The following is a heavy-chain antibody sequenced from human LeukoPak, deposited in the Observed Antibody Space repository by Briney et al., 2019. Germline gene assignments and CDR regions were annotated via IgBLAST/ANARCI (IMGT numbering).Heavy chain of an antibody. CDR1: GDSISSYY. D-gene: IGHD6-19*01. Sequence: SQTLSLTCTVSGDSISSYYRSWIRQPPGKGLGCSGEIYYIGSTNYNPSLQSRVTISVDTSKNPFSLNLNPVTAAATAVYYCAREGRSRGWYPTIDYWGQGTPVTVSS. CDR3: AREGRSRGWYPTIDY. CDR2: IYYIGST. J-gene: IGHJ4*02. V-gene: IGHV4-59*01.